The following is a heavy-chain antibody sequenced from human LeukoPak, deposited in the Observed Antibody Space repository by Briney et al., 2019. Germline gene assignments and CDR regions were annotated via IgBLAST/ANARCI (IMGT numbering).Heavy chain of an antibody. Sequence: ASVKVSCKTSGYTLTGYYMHWVRQAPGQGLEWMGWINPNSGGTNYAQKFQGRVTMTRDTSISTAYMELSSLRSEDTAVYYCARGRITMVRGVIRRAYYYMDVWGEGTTVTISS. V-gene: IGHV1-2*02. CDR2: INPNSGGT. CDR1: GYTLTGYY. D-gene: IGHD3-10*01. CDR3: ARGRITMVRGVIRRAYYYMDV. J-gene: IGHJ6*03.